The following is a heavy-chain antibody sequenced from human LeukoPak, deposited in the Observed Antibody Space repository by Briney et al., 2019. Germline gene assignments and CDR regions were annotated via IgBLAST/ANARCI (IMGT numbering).Heavy chain of an antibody. CDR1: GESFSGHF. J-gene: IGHJ2*01. V-gene: IGHV4-34*01. CDR3: ARIWPDL. CDR2: INHSGYT. Sequence: SETLSLTCAVYGESFSGHFWSWIRQPPGKGLGWIGEINHSGYTNYNPSLKSRVTISVDTSKKQFSLRLNSVTAADTAVYYCARIWPDLWGRGTLVTVSS. D-gene: IGHD3-10*01.